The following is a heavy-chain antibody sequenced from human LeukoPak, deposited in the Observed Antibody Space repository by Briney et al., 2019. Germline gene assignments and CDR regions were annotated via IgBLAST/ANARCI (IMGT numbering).Heavy chain of an antibody. D-gene: IGHD3-22*01. J-gene: IGHJ4*02. CDR3: ASTLDYDSSGYYSHFDY. Sequence: GESLKISCKGSGYSFTSYWIGWVRQMPGKGLEWMGIIYPGDSDTRYSPSFRGQVTISADKSISTAYLQWSSLKASDTAMYYCASTLDYDSSGYYSHFDYWGQGTLVTVSS. V-gene: IGHV5-51*01. CDR1: GYSFTSYW. CDR2: IYPGDSDT.